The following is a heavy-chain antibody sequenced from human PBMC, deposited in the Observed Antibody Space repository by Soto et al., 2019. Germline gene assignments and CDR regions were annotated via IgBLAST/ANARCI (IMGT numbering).Heavy chain of an antibody. J-gene: IGHJ3*02. CDR1: GYNFANYW. CDR2: IFPGDSNT. CDR3: AAGYTTGPDAFDI. Sequence: ESLKISCKGSGYNFANYWIGWVRQMPGKGLEWMGMIFPGDSNTKNSPSLQGQITMSVDKSDSSAYLQWRSLKASDTAMYYCAAGYTTGPDAFDIWGQGTMVTVSS. D-gene: IGHD6-13*01. V-gene: IGHV5-51*01.